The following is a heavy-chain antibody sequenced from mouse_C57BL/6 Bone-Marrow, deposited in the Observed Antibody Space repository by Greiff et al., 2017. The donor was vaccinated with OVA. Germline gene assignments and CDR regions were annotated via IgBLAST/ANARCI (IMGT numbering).Heavy chain of an antibody. V-gene: IGHV1-81*01. D-gene: IGHD1-1*01. J-gene: IGHJ3*01. CDR2: IYPRSGNT. CDR3: ARDYGRSSWLAE. CDR1: GYTFTSYG. Sequence: VQLQQSGAELARPGASVKLSCKASGYTFTSYGIRWVKQRTGQGLAWLGEIYPRSGNTYYNEKFKGKATLTADKSSSTAYRELRSLTSEDSAVYFCARDYGRSSWLAEWGQGTLVTVSA.